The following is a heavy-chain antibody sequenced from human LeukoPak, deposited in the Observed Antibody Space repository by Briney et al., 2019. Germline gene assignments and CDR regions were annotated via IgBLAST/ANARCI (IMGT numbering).Heavy chain of an antibody. J-gene: IGHJ6*03. D-gene: IGHD3-10*01. CDR1: GFTFSSYG. CDR3: AQDWSSSGYYYMDV. V-gene: IGHV3-30*02. Sequence: GGSLRLSCAASGFTFSSYGMHWVRQAPGKGLEWVAFVRYDGSSTYYADSVKGRFVIFRDNSRNTLYLDMDSLRGEDTAVYYCAQDWSSSGYYYMDVWGTGTTVAVSS. CDR2: VRYDGSST.